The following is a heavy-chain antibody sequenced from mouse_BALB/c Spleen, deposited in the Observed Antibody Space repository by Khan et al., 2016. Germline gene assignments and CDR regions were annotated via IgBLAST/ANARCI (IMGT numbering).Heavy chain of an antibody. CDR1: GYAFSSYW. CDR3: ARGVGPDY. J-gene: IGHJ2*01. Sequence: QVQLQQSGAELVRPGSSVKISCKASGYAFSSYWMNWVKQRPGQGLAWIGQIYPGDGDTNYNGKFKGKATLTADKSSSTAYMQLSSLTSEDSAVYFCARGVGPDYWGQGTPLTVSS. V-gene: IGHV1-80*01. CDR2: IYPGDGDT. D-gene: IGHD4-1*01.